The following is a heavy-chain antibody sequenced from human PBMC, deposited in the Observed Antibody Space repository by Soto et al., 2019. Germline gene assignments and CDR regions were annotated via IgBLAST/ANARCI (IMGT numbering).Heavy chain of an antibody. J-gene: IGHJ3*02. CDR2: ISGSGGST. Sequence: EVQLLESGGGLVQPGGSLRLSCAASGFTFSSYAMSWVRQAPGKGLEWVSAISGSGGSTYYADSVKGRFTISRDNSKSTLYLQMNSLRAEDTAVYYCAKARRVGATAADNNAFDIWGQGTMVTVSS. CDR3: AKARRVGATAADNNAFDI. D-gene: IGHD1-26*01. CDR1: GFTFSSYA. V-gene: IGHV3-23*01.